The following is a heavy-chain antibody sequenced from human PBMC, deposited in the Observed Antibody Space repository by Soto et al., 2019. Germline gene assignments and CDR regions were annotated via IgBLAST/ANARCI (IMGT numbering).Heavy chain of an antibody. CDR2: IYYSGST. Sequence: SETLSLTCTVSGGSISSYYWSWIRQPPGKGLEWIGYIYYSGSTNYNPSLKSRVTISVDTSKNQFSLKLSSVTAADTAVYYCARLRGRGYYFDYWGQGTLVTVSS. J-gene: IGHJ4*02. V-gene: IGHV4-59*08. CDR3: ARLRGRGYYFDY. D-gene: IGHD3-16*01. CDR1: GGSISSYY.